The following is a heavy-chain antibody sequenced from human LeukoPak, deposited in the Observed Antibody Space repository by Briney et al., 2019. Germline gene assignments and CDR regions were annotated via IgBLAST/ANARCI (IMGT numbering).Heavy chain of an antibody. V-gene: IGHV1-2*02. D-gene: IGHD3-10*01. Sequence: ASVKVSCKASGGTFSSYAISWVRQAPGQGLEWMGWINPNSGGTNYAQKFQGRVTMTRDTSISTAYMELSRLRSDDTAVYYCARVVVRGVIISLQAYYFDYWGQGTLVTVSS. J-gene: IGHJ4*02. CDR2: INPNSGGT. CDR3: ARVVVRGVIISLQAYYFDY. CDR1: GGTFSSYA.